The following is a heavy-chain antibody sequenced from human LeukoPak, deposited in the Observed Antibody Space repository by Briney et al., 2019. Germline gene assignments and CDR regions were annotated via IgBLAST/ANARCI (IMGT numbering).Heavy chain of an antibody. CDR1: RFTFTSYA. D-gene: IGHD6-19*01. CDR2: ISGSGGTT. CDR3: ANVGGTGWRFFDY. J-gene: IGHJ4*02. Sequence: GGSLRLSCAASRFTFTSYAMSWVRQAPGKGLEWVSVISGSGGTTYYADSVKGRFTISRDNSKNTLYLQMNSLRVEDTAVYYCANVGGTGWRFFDYWGQGTLVTVSS. V-gene: IGHV3-23*01.